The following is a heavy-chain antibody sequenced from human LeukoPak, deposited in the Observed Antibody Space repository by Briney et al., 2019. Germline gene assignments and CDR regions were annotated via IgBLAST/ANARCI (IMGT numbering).Heavy chain of an antibody. V-gene: IGHV4-59*01. D-gene: IGHD3-9*01. CDR1: GFTFSSYA. Sequence: GSLRLSCAASGFTFSSYAMSWVRQSPGKGLEWIAYISDRGSTKYNLSLKSRVTISVDTSKNQFSLKLSDVIAADTAVYYCARGFDGVAGWFDPWGQGTLVTVSS. CDR3: ARGFDGVAGWFDP. CDR2: ISDRGST. J-gene: IGHJ5*02.